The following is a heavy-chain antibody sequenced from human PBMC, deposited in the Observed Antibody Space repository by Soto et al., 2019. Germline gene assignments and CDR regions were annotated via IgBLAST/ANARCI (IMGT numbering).Heavy chain of an antibody. CDR3: ARDDGWNYRYYDMEV. Sequence: SVKVSCKASGDTFSSYSITWVRQASGQGLEWMGGIIPVFGSANYAQKFQGRVTITADESTRTAYMELNSLRSQDTAVYFCARDDGWNYRYYDMEVWGPGTTVTVSS. CDR1: GDTFSSYS. V-gene: IGHV1-69*13. CDR2: IIPVFGSA. J-gene: IGHJ6*02. D-gene: IGHD1-7*01.